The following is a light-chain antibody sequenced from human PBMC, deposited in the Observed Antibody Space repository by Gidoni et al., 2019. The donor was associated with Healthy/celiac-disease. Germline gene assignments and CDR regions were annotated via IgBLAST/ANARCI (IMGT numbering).Light chain of an antibody. CDR3: QKYDNWTRCT. CDR2: SAS. V-gene: IGKV3-15*01. CDR1: QSVSSN. J-gene: IGKJ4*01. Sequence: EIVMTQSPATLSVSPGERATLSCRASQSVSSNFAWCQQKHGQTPRRLIYSASPRATGIPARSEVTLTISRMQSGDFAVYYCQKYDNWTRCTFGGGTKVEIK.